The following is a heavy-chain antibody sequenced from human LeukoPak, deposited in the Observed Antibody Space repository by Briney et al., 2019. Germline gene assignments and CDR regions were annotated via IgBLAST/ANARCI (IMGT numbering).Heavy chain of an antibody. CDR1: GFTFSSYE. CDR3: AREFHSIWYYYYYMDV. D-gene: IGHD2-21*01. CDR2: ISSSGSTI. Sequence: GGSLRLSCAASGFTFSSYEMNWVRQAPGKGLEWVSYISSSGSTIYYADSVKGRFTISRDNAKNSLYLQMNSLRAEDTAVYYCAREFHSIWYYYYYMDVWGKGTTVTISS. J-gene: IGHJ6*03. V-gene: IGHV3-48*03.